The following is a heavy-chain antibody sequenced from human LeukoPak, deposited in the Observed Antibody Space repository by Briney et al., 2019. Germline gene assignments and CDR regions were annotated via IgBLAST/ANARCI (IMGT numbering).Heavy chain of an antibody. CDR1: GGSFSGYY. CDR3: ARRNYYDSSLDY. CDR2: IYYSGST. V-gene: IGHV4-34*01. J-gene: IGHJ4*02. D-gene: IGHD3-22*01. Sequence: SETLSLTCAVYGGSFSGYYWSWIRQPPGKGLEWIGSIYYSGSTYYNPSLKSRVTISVDTSKNQFSLKLSSVTAADTAAYYCARRNYYDSSLDYWGQGTLVTVSS.